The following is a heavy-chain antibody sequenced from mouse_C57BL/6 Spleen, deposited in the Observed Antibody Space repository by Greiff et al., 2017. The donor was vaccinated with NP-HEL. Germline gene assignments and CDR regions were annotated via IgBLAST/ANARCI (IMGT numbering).Heavy chain of an antibody. CDR1: GYTFTSYW. D-gene: IGHD2-4*01. CDR2: IDPSDSYT. CDR3: ARSRDYDDWYFDV. Sequence: VQLQQPGAELVKPGASVKLSCKASGYTFTSYWMQWVKQRPGQGLEWIGEIDPSDSYTNYNQKFKGKATLTVDTSSSTAYMQLSSLTSEDSAVYYCARSRDYDDWYFDVWGTGTTVTVSS. V-gene: IGHV1-50*01. J-gene: IGHJ1*03.